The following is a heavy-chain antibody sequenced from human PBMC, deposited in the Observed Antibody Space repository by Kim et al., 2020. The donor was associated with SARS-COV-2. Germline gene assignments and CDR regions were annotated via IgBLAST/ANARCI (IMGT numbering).Heavy chain of an antibody. CDR2: ISGSGGST. Sequence: GGSLRLSCAASGFTFSSYAMSWVRQAPGKGLEWVSAISGSGGSTYYADSVKGRFTISRDNSKNTLYLQMNSLRAEDTAVYYCAKDRTGNSSGWYSTRFFDYWGQGTLVTVSS. CDR3: AKDRTGNSSGWYSTRFFDY. J-gene: IGHJ4*02. CDR1: GFTFSSYA. D-gene: IGHD6-13*01. V-gene: IGHV3-23*01.